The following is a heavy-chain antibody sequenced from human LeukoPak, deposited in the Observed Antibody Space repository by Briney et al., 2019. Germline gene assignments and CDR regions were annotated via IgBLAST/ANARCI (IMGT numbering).Heavy chain of an antibody. CDR3: ARDEYGSGSYPNWFDP. J-gene: IGHJ5*02. CDR1: GGSISSSNW. Sequence: SETLSLTCAVSGGSISSSNWWSWVRQPPGKGLEWIGEIYHSGSTNYNPSLKSRVTISVDKSKNQFSLKLSSVTAADKAVYYCARDEYGSGSYPNWFDPWGQGTLVTVSS. V-gene: IGHV4-4*02. CDR2: IYHSGST. D-gene: IGHD3-10*01.